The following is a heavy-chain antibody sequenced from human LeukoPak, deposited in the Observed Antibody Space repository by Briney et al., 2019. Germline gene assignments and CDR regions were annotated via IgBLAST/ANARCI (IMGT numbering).Heavy chain of an antibody. CDR2: ISGSGGKT. V-gene: IGHV3-23*01. CDR3: AEYYYVTSGYYGWGFAY. CDR1: GFTLSTYA. J-gene: IGHJ4*02. D-gene: IGHD3-22*01. Sequence: GGSLRLSCAASGFTLSTYAMSWVRQTPGKGLGWVSVISGSGGKTYYAGSVKGRLTISRDDSKKPLYLKLNSREAEDTAVYYCAEYYYVTSGYYGWGFAYWGQGTLVTVSS.